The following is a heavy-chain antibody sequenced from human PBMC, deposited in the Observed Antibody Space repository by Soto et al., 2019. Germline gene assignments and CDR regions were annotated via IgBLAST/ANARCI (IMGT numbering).Heavy chain of an antibody. V-gene: IGHV1-18*01. CDR3: ARVIGDTAMVTASHFDY. Sequence: ASVKVSCKASGYTFTSYGISWVRQAPGQGLEWMGWISAYNGNTNYAQKLQGRVTMTTDTSTSTAYMELRSLRSDDTAVYYCARVIGDTAMVTASHFDYWGQGTLVTVSS. CDR1: GYTFTSYG. D-gene: IGHD5-18*01. J-gene: IGHJ4*02. CDR2: ISAYNGNT.